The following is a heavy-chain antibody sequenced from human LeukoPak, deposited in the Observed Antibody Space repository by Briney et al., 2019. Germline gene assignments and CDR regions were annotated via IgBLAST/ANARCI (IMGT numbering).Heavy chain of an antibody. CDR2: IYYSGST. D-gene: IGHD3-10*01. CDR1: GGSISGYY. CDR3: ARVLTYGSRTYYFDY. V-gene: IGHV4-59*01. J-gene: IGHJ4*02. Sequence: PSETLSLTCTVSGGSISGYYWIWIRQPPGKGLEWIGYIYYSGSTNYNPSLKSRVTISLDTSKNQFSLKLSSVTAADTAVYYCARVLTYGSRTYYFDYWGQGTLVTVSS.